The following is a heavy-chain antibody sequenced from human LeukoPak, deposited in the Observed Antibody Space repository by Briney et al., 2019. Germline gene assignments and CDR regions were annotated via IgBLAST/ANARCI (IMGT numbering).Heavy chain of an antibody. D-gene: IGHD3/OR15-3a*01. CDR2: MNLHSGNT. J-gene: IGHJ6*03. CDR1: GYTFTSYD. V-gene: IGHV1-8*01. Sequence: ASVKVSCKASGYTFTSYDINWVRQATGQGLEWMGWMNLHSGNTGYAQKFQGRVTMTKNTSITTAYMELSSLRSEDTAVYYCARALSWTTESYYYMDVWGKGTTVTVSS. CDR3: ARALSWTTESYYYMDV.